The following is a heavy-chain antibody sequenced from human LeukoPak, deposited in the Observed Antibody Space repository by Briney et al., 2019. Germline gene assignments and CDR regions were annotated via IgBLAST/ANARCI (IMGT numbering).Heavy chain of an antibody. CDR3: ALGDCSSTSCYVFDY. CDR2: IFNSGST. V-gene: IGHV4-59*01. CDR1: GGNISSYY. J-gene: IGHJ4*02. Sequence: SETLSLTCTVSGGNISSYYWSWIRQPPGKGLEWIGYIFNSGSTNYNPSLKSRVTISVDTSKHQFSLKLSSESAALMAMYFCALGDCSSTSCYVFDYWGQGTLVTVSS. D-gene: IGHD2-2*01.